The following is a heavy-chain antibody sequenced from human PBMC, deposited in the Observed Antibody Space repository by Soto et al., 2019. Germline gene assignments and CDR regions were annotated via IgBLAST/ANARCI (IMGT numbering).Heavy chain of an antibody. J-gene: IGHJ4*02. V-gene: IGHV3-15*07. CDR1: GFTFSNAW. CDR2: IKSKTDGGTT. D-gene: IGHD6-19*01. CDR3: TTDLGDSSGWLTIDY. Sequence: PGGSLRLSCAASGFTFSNAWMNWVRQAPGKGLEWVGRIKSKTDGGTTDYAAPVKGRFTISRDDSKNTLYLQMNSLKTEDTAVYYCTTDLGDSSGWLTIDYWGQGTLVTVSS.